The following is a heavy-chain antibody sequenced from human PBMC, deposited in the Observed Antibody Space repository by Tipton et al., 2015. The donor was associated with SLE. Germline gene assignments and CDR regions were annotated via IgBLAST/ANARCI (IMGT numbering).Heavy chain of an antibody. D-gene: IGHD4-17*01. J-gene: IGHJ3*02. Sequence: TLSLTCAVSGYSISSGYYWGWIRQPPGKGLAWIGSIYHSGSTYYNPSLKSRVTISVDTSKNQFSLKLRYVTAADTAVYYCARVPYYDYGYEMYAFDICGQGTMVTVSS. CDR3: ARVPYYDYGYEMYAFDI. V-gene: IGHV4-38-2*01. CDR2: IYHSGST. CDR1: GYSISSGYY.